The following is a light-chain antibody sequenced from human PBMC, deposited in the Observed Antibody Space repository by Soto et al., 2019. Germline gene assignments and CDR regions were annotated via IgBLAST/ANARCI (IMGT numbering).Light chain of an antibody. CDR3: QQRSNWWIT. CDR1: QSVSSY. CDR2: DAS. Sequence: EIVLTQSPATLSLSPGERATLSCRASQSVSSYLAWYQQKPGQAPRLLIYDASNMATGIPARFSGSGSGTDFTLTISSLEPEDFAVYYCQQRSNWWITFGQGTRLEIK. J-gene: IGKJ5*01. V-gene: IGKV3-11*01.